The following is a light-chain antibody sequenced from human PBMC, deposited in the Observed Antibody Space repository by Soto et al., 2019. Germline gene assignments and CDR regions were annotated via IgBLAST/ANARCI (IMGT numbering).Light chain of an antibody. J-gene: IGKJ2*01. CDR1: QSVRSNH. Sequence: EIVLTQSPGTLSLSPGERATLSCRASQSVRSNHVAWYQQKPGQAPRLFISGASNRAAGIPDRVSGSGSETDFSLTISGLEPEDFAAYYCQQYGNSPGTFGQGTKLEIK. CDR3: QQYGNSPGT. CDR2: GAS. V-gene: IGKV3-20*01.